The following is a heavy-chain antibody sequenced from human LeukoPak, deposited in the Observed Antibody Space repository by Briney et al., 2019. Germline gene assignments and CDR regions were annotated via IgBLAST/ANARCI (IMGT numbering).Heavy chain of an antibody. CDR3: AKDNKGGDFWSGPSNWFDP. V-gene: IGHV3-23*01. CDR2: ISASGGNT. J-gene: IGHJ5*02. CDR1: GFTFSSYA. Sequence: GGSLRLSCAASGFTFSSYAMNWVRQAPGKGLEWVSTISASGGNTYYADSVKGRFTISRDNSKNTLYLQMNSLRAEDTAVYYCAKDNKGGDFWSGPSNWFDPWGQGTLVTVSS. D-gene: IGHD3-3*01.